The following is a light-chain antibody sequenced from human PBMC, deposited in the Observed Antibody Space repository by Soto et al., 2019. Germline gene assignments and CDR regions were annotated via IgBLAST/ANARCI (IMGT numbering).Light chain of an antibody. J-gene: IGLJ3*02. CDR2: EVG. V-gene: IGLV2-14*01. CDR3: SSHTSTSTWV. CDR1: SSDVGGYNY. Sequence: QSVLTQPRSVSGSPGQSVTISCTGTSSDVGGYNYVSWYQQHPGKAPKLIIFEVGDRPSGVSNRFSGSKSGYMASLTISGLQAEDEADYYCSSHTSTSTWVFGAGTKVTVL.